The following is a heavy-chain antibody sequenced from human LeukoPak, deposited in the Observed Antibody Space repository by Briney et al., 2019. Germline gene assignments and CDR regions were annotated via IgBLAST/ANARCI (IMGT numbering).Heavy chain of an antibody. Sequence: SETLSLTCTVSGGSISSSSYYWGWIRQPPGKGLEWIGSIYYSGSTYYNPSLKSRVTISVDTSKNQFSLKLSSVTAADTAVYYCARVGFRYSSSWYEGEGDYWGQGTLVTVSS. CDR1: GGSISSSSYY. J-gene: IGHJ4*02. V-gene: IGHV4-39*07. CDR3: ARVGFRYSSSWYEGEGDY. D-gene: IGHD6-13*01. CDR2: IYYSGST.